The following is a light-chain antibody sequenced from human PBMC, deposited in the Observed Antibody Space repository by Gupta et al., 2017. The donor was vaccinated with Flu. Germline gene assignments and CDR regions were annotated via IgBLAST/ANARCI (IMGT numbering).Light chain of an antibody. CDR1: SSAVGGYDY. Sequence: INSTGTSSAVGGYDYFYWYHQPPASAPKLLFYYVSSRDSAAPDRFSGSKYATTASLTTTSLQAEDEADYYYHSPTTRSNIHVFGTGTKVTVL. V-gene: IGLV2-14*03. CDR3: HSPTTRSNIHV. J-gene: IGLJ1*01. CDR2: YVS.